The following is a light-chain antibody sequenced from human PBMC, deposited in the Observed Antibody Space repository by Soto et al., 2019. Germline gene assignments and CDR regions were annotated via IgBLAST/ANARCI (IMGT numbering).Light chain of an antibody. CDR3: QQYNNWPIT. V-gene: IGKV3-15*01. J-gene: IGKJ5*01. CDR2: GAS. Sequence: EIVLTQSPSTLSFSPVERATLSCRASQSVSSNLAWYQQKPGQAPRLLIYGASTRATGIPARFSGSGSGTEFTLTISSLQSEDFAVYYCQQYNNWPITFGQGTRLEIK. CDR1: QSVSSN.